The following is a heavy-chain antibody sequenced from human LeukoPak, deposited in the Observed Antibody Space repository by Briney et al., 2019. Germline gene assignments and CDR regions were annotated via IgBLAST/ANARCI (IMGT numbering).Heavy chain of an antibody. J-gene: IGHJ4*02. Sequence: PGGSLRLSCAASGFTFRRYGMSWVRQAPGKGLEWVSAISGSGGSTYYGDSVKGRFTISRDNSKNTLYLQMNSLRAEDTAVYYCAKPGDWSIAARYFDYWGQGTLVTVSS. CDR1: GFTFRRYG. V-gene: IGHV3-23*01. CDR3: AKPGDWSIAARYFDY. D-gene: IGHD6-6*01. CDR2: ISGSGGST.